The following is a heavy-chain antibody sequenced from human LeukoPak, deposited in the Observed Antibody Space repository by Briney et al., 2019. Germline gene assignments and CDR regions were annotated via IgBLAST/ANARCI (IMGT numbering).Heavy chain of an antibody. J-gene: IGHJ4*02. CDR2: IDPSDSYT. CDR3: ARHEDCSSTSCFEFDY. CDR1: GYSFTGYW. Sequence: GESLRISCKGSGYSFTGYWISWVRQMPGKGLEWMGRIDPSDSYTNYSPSFQGHVTISADKSISTAYLQWSSLKASDTAMYYCARHEDCSSTSCFEFDYWGQGTLVTVSS. V-gene: IGHV5-10-1*01. D-gene: IGHD2-2*01.